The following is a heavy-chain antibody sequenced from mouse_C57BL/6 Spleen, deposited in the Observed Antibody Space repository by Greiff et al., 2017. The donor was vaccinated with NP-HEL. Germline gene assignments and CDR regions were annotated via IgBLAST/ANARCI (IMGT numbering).Heavy chain of an antibody. J-gene: IGHJ3*01. D-gene: IGHD2-2*01. CDR1: GYTFTDYN. CDR2: INPNNGGT. CDR3: ASHYGYYWFAY. V-gene: IGHV1-22*01. Sequence: VQLQQSGPELVKPGASVKMSCKASGYTFTDYNMHWVKQSHGKSLEWIGYINPNNGGTSYNQKFKGKATLTVNKSSTTAYMELRSLTSEDSAVYYCASHYGYYWFAYWGQGTLVTVSA.